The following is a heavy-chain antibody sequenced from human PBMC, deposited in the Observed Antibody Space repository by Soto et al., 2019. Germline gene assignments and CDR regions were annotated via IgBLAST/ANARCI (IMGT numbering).Heavy chain of an antibody. CDR2: IYHSGST. D-gene: IGHD6-13*01. J-gene: IGHJ5*02. CDR1: GYSISSGYY. CDR3: ARGGRFYSSSWYGWFDP. V-gene: IGHV4-38-2*01. Sequence: SETLSLTCAVSGYSISSGYYWGWIRQPPGKGLEWIGSIYHSGSTYYNPSLKSRVTIPVDTSKNQFSLKLSSVTAADTAVYYCARGGRFYSSSWYGWFDPWGQGTLVTVSS.